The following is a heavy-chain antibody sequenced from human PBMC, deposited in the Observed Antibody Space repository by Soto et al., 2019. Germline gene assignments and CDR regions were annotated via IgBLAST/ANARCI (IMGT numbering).Heavy chain of an antibody. CDR1: GYTFTCCA. J-gene: IGHJ4*02. Sequence: QVQLVQSGAEVRKPGASVKVSCKASGYTFTCCAMHWVRQAPGQRLERMGWLDAGNGNTKYSQKFQGRVSIPRDTSASTVYMELSSLRSEDTAVYYCARGQSLYNYGAPGPFDSWGQGTLVTVSS. V-gene: IGHV1-3*01. CDR3: ARGQSLYNYGAPGPFDS. D-gene: IGHD5-18*01. CDR2: LDAGNGNT.